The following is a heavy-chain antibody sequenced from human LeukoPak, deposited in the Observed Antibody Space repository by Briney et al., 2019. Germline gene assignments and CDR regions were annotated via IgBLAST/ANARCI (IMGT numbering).Heavy chain of an antibody. J-gene: IGHJ4*02. Sequence: PGGSLRLSCAASGFTFSDYYMGWIRQAPGKGLEWVSYISSSSSYTNYADSVKGRFTISRDNAKNSLYLQMNSLRAEDTAVYYCAREGNDILTGYPDYFDYWGQGTLVTVSS. CDR2: ISSSSSYT. D-gene: IGHD3-9*01. CDR3: AREGNDILTGYPDYFDY. CDR1: GFTFSDYY. V-gene: IGHV3-11*06.